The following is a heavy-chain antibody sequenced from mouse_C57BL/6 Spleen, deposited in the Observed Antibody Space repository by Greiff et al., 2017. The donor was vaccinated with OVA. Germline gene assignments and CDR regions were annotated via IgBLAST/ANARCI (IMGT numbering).Heavy chain of an antibody. D-gene: IGHD1-1*01. CDR2: LYPRSGNT. CDR3: ASRGIITTVVAPFDY. CDR1: GYTFTSYG. J-gene: IGHJ2*01. Sequence: QVQLQQSGAELARPGASVKLSCKASGYTFTSYGISWVKQRTGQGLEWIGELYPRSGNTYYNEKFKGKATLTADKSSSTAYMELRSLTSEDSAVYFCASRGIITTVVAPFDYWGQGTTLTVSS. V-gene: IGHV1-81*01.